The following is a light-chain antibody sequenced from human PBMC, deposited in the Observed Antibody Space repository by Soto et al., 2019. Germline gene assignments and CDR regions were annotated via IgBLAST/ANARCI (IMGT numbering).Light chain of an antibody. CDR1: QSVSSSY. Sequence: ERVLTHSPGTLSLSPGERATLSCRASQSVSSSYLAWYQQKPGQAPRLLIYGASSRATGIPDRFSGSGSGTDFTLTISRLEPEDFAVYYCQQYGSSPPTFTFGQGTRLEIK. CDR3: QQYGSSPPTFT. CDR2: GAS. J-gene: IGKJ5*01. V-gene: IGKV3-20*01.